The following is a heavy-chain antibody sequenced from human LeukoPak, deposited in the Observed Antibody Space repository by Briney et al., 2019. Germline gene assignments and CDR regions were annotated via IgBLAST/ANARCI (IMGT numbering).Heavy chain of an antibody. V-gene: IGHV1-2*06. Sequence: ASVKVSCKASGYTFTGYYMHWVRQAPGQGLEWMGRINPNSGGTDYAQKFQGRVTMTRDTSISTAYMELSRLRSDDTAVYYCAREGGNWNYKFDYWGQGTLVTVSS. J-gene: IGHJ4*02. CDR2: INPNSGGT. CDR3: AREGGNWNYKFDY. D-gene: IGHD1-7*01. CDR1: GYTFTGYY.